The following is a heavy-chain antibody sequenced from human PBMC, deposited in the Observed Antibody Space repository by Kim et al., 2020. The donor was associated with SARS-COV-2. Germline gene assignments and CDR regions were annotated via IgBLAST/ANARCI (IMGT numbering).Heavy chain of an antibody. D-gene: IGHD1-26*01. Sequence: SVKVSCKASGGTFSSYAISWVRQAPGQGLEWMGRIIPILGIANYAQKFQGRVTITADKSTSTAYMELSSLRSEDTAVYYCATQGPWIGGSYSTWWAYWGQGTLVTVSS. J-gene: IGHJ4*02. CDR1: GGTFSSYA. CDR3: ATQGPWIGGSYSTWWAY. V-gene: IGHV1-69*04. CDR2: IIPILGIA.